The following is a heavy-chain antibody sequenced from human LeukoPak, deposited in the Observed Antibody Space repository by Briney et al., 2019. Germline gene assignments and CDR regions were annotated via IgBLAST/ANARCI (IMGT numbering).Heavy chain of an antibody. D-gene: IGHD1-26*01. CDR3: AKGYGWETSYYYYYMDV. Sequence: GGSLSLSCAASGFTFSRYGIHWVRQAPGKGRGWVAFIRYDGSNKYYADSVKGRFTISRDNSKNTLYLQMNSLRSEDTAVYYCAKGYGWETSYYYYYMDVWGKGTTVTISS. CDR1: GFTFSRYG. CDR2: IRYDGSNK. V-gene: IGHV3-30*02. J-gene: IGHJ6*03.